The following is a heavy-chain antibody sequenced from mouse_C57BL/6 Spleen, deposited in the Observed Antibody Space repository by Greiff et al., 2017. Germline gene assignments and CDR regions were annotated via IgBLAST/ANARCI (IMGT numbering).Heavy chain of an antibody. D-gene: IGHD1-1*01. CDR3: AREGTVVAHYAMDY. J-gene: IGHJ4*01. CDR2: ISYDGSN. CDR1: GYSITSGYY. V-gene: IGHV3-6*01. Sequence: EVQLQESGPGLVKPSQSLSLTCSVTGYSITSGYYWNWIRQFPGNKLEWMGYISYDGSNNYNPSLKNRISITRDTSKNQFFLKLNSVTTEDTATYYCAREGTVVAHYAMDYWGQGTSVTVSS.